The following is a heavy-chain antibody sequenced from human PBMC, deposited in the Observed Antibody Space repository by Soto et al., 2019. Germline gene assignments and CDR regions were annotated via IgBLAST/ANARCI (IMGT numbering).Heavy chain of an antibody. CDR3: ARDLSLGYCSSTSCYRYYGMDV. Sequence: SETLSLTCTVSGGSISSGGYYWSWIRQHPGKGLEWIGYIYYSGSTYYNPSLKSRVTISVDTSKNQFSLKLSSVTASDTAAYYCARDLSLGYCSSTSCYRYYGMDVWDQGATVAVSS. J-gene: IGHJ6*02. D-gene: IGHD2-2*01. CDR1: GGSISSGGYY. V-gene: IGHV4-31*03. CDR2: IYYSGST.